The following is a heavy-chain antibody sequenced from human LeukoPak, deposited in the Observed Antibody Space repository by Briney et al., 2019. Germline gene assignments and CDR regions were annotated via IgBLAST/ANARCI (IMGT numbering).Heavy chain of an antibody. CDR2: ISLSGVT. D-gene: IGHD1-26*01. CDR3: SRESGAFSPFGY. CDR1: GGSISSTNW. J-gene: IGHJ4*02. Sequence: PSETLSLTCGVSGGSISSTNWWSWVRQPPGQGLEWIGEISLSGVTNYNPSLKSRVTMSLDRSKNHLSLTLTPVTAADTAVYYCSRESGAFSPFGYWGQGTLVTVSS. V-gene: IGHV4/OR15-8*01.